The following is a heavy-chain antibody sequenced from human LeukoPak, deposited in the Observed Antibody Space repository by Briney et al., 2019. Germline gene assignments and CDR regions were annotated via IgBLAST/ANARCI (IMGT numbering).Heavy chain of an antibody. V-gene: IGHV4-30-4*01. Sequence: SETLSLTCTVSGGSISSGDYYWSWIRQPPGKGLEWLGYIYYSGSTYYNPSLKSRVTISVDTSKNQFSLKLSSVTAADTAVYYCARVGGSFTITGTTRWFDPWGQGTLVTVSS. CDR2: IYYSGST. J-gene: IGHJ5*02. D-gene: IGHD1-7*01. CDR1: GGSISSGDYY. CDR3: ARVGGSFTITGTTRWFDP.